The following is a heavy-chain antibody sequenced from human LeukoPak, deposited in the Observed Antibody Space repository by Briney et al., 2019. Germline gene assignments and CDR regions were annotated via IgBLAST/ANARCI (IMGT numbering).Heavy chain of an antibody. CDR1: GSSFTSYW. CDR3: ARSPSYWSSSGPFDY. CDR2: IYPGDSDT. Sequence: AGESLEISCKGSGSSFTSYWIGWVRQLPGKGLEWMGIIYPGDSDTRYSPSFQGQVTISADKSISTAYLQWSSLKASDTAMYYCARSPSYWSSSGPFDYWGQGTLVTVSS. D-gene: IGHD6-6*01. V-gene: IGHV5-51*01. J-gene: IGHJ4*02.